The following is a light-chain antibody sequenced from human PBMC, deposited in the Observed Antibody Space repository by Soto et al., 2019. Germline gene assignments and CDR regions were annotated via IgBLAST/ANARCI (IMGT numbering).Light chain of an antibody. CDR1: QSVLYSSNNKNY. V-gene: IGKV4-1*01. Sequence: DIVMTQSPDSLAVSLGERATINCKSSQSVLYSSNNKNYLAWYQQKPGQSPKLLIYWASTRESGVPDRFSGSGSRTDFTLTISSLQAEDVAVYYCQQYYSTPLTFGPGTKVDIK. J-gene: IGKJ3*01. CDR2: WAS. CDR3: QQYYSTPLT.